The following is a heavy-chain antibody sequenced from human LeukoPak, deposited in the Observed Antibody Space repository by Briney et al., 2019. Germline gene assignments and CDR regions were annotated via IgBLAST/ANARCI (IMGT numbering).Heavy chain of an antibody. CDR1: GFTVSSSY. V-gene: IGHV3-53*01. CDR2: IYSGGST. D-gene: IGHD6-19*01. CDR3: ARVGSGWYFSY. J-gene: IGHJ4*02. Sequence: GGSLRLSCAASGFTVSSSYMSWVRQAPGKGLEWVSVIYSGGSTYYADSVKGRFTISRDNSKNTLYLQMNSLRAEDTAVYYCARVGSGWYFSYWGQGTLVTVSS.